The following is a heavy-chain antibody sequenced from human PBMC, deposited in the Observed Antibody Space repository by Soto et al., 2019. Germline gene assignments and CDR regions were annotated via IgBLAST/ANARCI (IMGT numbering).Heavy chain of an antibody. CDR2: IYYSGST. CDR1: GGSISSYY. CDR3: ARGSVSGYDSTGLDY. V-gene: IGHV4-59*08. Sequence: PSETLYLTCNVSGGSISSYYWSWIRQPPGKGLEWIGYIYYSGSTKYNPSLKSRVTISVDTSKNQFSLKLSSVTAADTAVYYCARGSVSGYDSTGLDYWGQGTLVTVSS. J-gene: IGHJ4*02. D-gene: IGHD5-12*01.